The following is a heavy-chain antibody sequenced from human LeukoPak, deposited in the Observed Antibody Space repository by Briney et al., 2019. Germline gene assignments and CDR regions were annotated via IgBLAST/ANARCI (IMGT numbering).Heavy chain of an antibody. CDR1: GSSVDNYA. CDR2: ISGGAT. CDR3: AKRAAHYYGLDV. Sequence: GGSLRLSCAVSGSSVDNYAMSWVRQAPGKGLEWVSVISGGATYYADSVKGRFIISRDNSKNTLHLQMNSLRADDTAVYYCAKRAAHYYGLDVWGQGTTVTVSS. V-gene: IGHV3-23*01. J-gene: IGHJ6*02. D-gene: IGHD6-13*01.